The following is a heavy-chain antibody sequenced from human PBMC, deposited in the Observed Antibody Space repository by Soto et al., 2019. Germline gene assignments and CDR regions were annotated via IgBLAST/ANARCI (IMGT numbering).Heavy chain of an antibody. CDR3: ARVTHGSGSYYDYYYYYIDG. V-gene: IGHV4-34*01. CDR2: INHSGST. D-gene: IGHD3-10*01. J-gene: IGHJ6*03. Sequence: QVQLQQWGAELLKPSETLSLTCAVYGGSFTDYYWTWIRQPPGKVLEWIGEINHSGSTNYNPSLKSRGTISVDTSKNQFSMKLSSVTAADTAVYYCARVTHGSGSYYDYYYYYIDGWGKGTTVTVSS. CDR1: GGSFTDYY.